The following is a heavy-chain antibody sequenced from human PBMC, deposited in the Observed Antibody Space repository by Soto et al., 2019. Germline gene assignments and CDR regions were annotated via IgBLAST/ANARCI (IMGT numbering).Heavy chain of an antibody. CDR2: TIPMFSTT. CDR3: TRCGIRYHSIGYYLGIDGMDV. V-gene: IGHV1-69*12. D-gene: IGHD3-22*01. Sequence: QVQLVQSGAEVKKPESSVRVSCKASGGTFKSYAITWVRQAPGQGLEWMGGTIPMFSTTNYAEKFQGRVTITADESTNTAYMELSSLRSEDTAVYYCTRCGIRYHSIGYYLGIDGMDVWGQGTTVIVSS. CDR1: GGTFKSYA. J-gene: IGHJ6*02.